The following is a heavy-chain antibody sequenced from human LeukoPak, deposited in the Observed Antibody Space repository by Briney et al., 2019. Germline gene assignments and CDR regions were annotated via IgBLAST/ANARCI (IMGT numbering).Heavy chain of an antibody. CDR3: ARGYRRDGYTLYYFDY. CDR2: INRDGSST. J-gene: IGHJ4*02. D-gene: IGHD5-24*01. Sequence: GGSLRLSCAASGFTFSSYGMHWVRQAPGKGLVWVSRINRDGSSTSYADSVKGRFTISRDNAKNTLYLQMNSLRAEDTAVYYCARGYRRDGYTLYYFDYWGQGTLVTVSS. CDR1: GFTFSSYG. V-gene: IGHV3-74*01.